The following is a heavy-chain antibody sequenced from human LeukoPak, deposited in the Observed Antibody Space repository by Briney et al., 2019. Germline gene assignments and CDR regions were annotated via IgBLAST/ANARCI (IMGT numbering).Heavy chain of an antibody. V-gene: IGHV3-30*01. Sequence: GRSLRLSCAASGFTFSSYAMHWVRQAPGKGLEWVAVISYDGSNKYCADSVKGRFTISRDNSKNTLYLQMNSLRAEDTAMYYCARGQFVTIFGVADYWGQGTLVTVSS. J-gene: IGHJ4*02. CDR2: ISYDGSNK. CDR3: ARGQFVTIFGVADY. D-gene: IGHD3-3*01. CDR1: GFTFSSYA.